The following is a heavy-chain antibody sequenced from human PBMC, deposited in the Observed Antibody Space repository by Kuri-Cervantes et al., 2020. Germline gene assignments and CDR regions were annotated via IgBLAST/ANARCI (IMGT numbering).Heavy chain of an antibody. V-gene: IGHV1-3*02. CDR2: SNAGNGNT. D-gene: IGHD5-18*01. J-gene: IGHJ4*02. Sequence: ASVKVSCKASGYTFTSYAMHWVRQAPGQRLEWMGWSNAGNGNTKYSQEFQGRVTITRDTSASTAYMELSSLRSEDTAVYYCAREGGVDTAMVYWGQGTLVTDSS. CDR1: GYTFTSYA. CDR3: AREGGVDTAMVY.